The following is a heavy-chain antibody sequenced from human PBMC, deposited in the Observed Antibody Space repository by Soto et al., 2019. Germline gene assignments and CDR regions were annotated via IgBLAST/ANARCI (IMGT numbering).Heavy chain of an antibody. J-gene: IGHJ5*02. D-gene: IGHD2-8*01. V-gene: IGHV3-49*03. Sequence: PGGSLRLSCTASGFTIGDYAMSWLRQAPGKGLEWVGFIRSKAYGGTTEYAASVKGRFTISRDDSKSIAYLQMNSLKTEDTAVYYCTRDHCTNGVCNNWFDPWGQGTLVTVS. CDR1: GFTIGDYA. CDR2: IRSKAYGGTT. CDR3: TRDHCTNGVCNNWFDP.